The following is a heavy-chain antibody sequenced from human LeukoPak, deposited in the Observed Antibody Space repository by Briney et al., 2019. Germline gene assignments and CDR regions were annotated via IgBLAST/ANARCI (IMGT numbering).Heavy chain of an antibody. D-gene: IGHD5-24*01. V-gene: IGHV4-4*02. CDR2: IYHSGST. Sequence: SGTLSLTCAVSGGSISSSNWWSWVRQPPGKGLEWIGEIYHSGSTNYNPSLKSRVTISVDTSKNQFSLKLSSVTAADTAVYYCARVTRDDAFDIWGQGTMVTVSS. CDR3: ARVTRDDAFDI. J-gene: IGHJ3*02. CDR1: GGSISSSNW.